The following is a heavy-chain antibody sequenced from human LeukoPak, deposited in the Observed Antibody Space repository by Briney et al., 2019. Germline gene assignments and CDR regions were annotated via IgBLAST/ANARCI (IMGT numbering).Heavy chain of an antibody. CDR1: GGSISSYY. Sequence: SETLSLTCTVSGGSISSYYWSWIRQPPGKGLEWIGYIYYSGSTNYNPSLKSRVTISVDTSKNQFSLKLSSVTAADTAVYYCARAGSVEDYGDYDYYFDCWGQGTLVTVSS. V-gene: IGHV4-59*01. J-gene: IGHJ4*02. CDR3: ARAGSVEDYGDYDYYFDC. CDR2: IYYSGST. D-gene: IGHD4-17*01.